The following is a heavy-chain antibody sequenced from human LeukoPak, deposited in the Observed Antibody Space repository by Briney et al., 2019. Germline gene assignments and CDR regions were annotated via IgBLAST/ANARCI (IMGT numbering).Heavy chain of an antibody. D-gene: IGHD3-10*01. Sequence: GGSLRLSCAASGFTFSSNYMSWVRQAPGKGLEWVSVIYSGGSTYYADYVKGRFTISRDNSKNTLNLQMNSPRVEDTAVYYCARNYYGSGSPYFDYWGQGTLVTVSS. CDR3: ARNYYGSGSPYFDY. J-gene: IGHJ4*02. CDR2: IYSGGST. CDR1: GFTFSSNY. V-gene: IGHV3-66*01.